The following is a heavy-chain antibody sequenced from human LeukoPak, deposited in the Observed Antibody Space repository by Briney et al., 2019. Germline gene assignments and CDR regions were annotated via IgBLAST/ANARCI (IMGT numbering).Heavy chain of an antibody. CDR3: TSSTMVRGVTIYRYFDL. V-gene: IGHV3-15*01. Sequence: PGGPLRLSCAASGFTFRTAWMSWVRQAPGKGLEWCGRIKSKTDGGTTDYAAPVKGRFTISRADTKHTLYLQMNSLKSGQTAVYNSTSSTMVRGVTIYRYFDLWGHGTLVTVSS. J-gene: IGHJ2*01. D-gene: IGHD3-10*01. CDR2: IKSKTDGGTT. CDR1: GFTFRTAW.